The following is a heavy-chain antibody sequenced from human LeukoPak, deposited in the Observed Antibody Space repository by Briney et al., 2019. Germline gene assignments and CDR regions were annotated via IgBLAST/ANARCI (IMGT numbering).Heavy chain of an antibody. CDR3: AKDLSGSWHLAEYFQH. J-gene: IGHJ1*01. Sequence: PGGSLRLSCAASGFTFSSYAMSWVRQAPGKGLEWVSAISCSGGSTYYADSVKGRFTISRDNSKNTLYLQMNSLRAEDTAVYYCAKDLSGSWHLAEYFQHWGQGTLVTVSS. V-gene: IGHV3-23*01. D-gene: IGHD6-13*01. CDR2: ISCSGGST. CDR1: GFTFSSYA.